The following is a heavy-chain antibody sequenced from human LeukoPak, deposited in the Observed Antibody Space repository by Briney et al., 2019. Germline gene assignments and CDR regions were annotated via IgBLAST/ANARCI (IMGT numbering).Heavy chain of an antibody. CDR1: GGSISSGSYY. J-gene: IGHJ6*03. CDR3: ARVKWYSSFLADYYYMDV. D-gene: IGHD6-13*01. CDR2: IYTSGST. V-gene: IGHV4-61*02. Sequence: SETLSLTCTVSGGSISSGSYYWSWIRQPAGKGLEWIGRIYTSGSTNYNPSLKSRVTISVDTSKNQFSLKLSSVTAADTAVYYCARVKWYSSFLADYYYMDVWGKGTTVTISS.